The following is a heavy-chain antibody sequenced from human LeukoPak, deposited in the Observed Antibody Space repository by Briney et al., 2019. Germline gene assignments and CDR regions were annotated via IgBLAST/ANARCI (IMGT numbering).Heavy chain of an antibody. J-gene: IGHJ4*02. CDR3: ARDQEAFDY. CDR2: IYPRDGST. V-gene: IGHV1-46*01. Sequence: ASVKVSCTTSGYTFVDYYMHWVRQAPGQGLEWMGMIYPRDGSTSYAQKFQGRVTVTRDTSTSTVHMELSGLRSEDTAVYYCARDQEAFDYWGQGTLVTVSS. CDR1: GYTFVDYY.